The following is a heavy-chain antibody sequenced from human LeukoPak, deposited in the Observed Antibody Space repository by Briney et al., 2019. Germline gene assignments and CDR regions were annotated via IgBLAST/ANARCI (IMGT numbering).Heavy chain of an antibody. J-gene: IGHJ3*02. V-gene: IGHV1-2*02. D-gene: IGHD3-10*01. CDR2: INPNSGGI. Sequence: ASVRVSCTASGYTFTGYYMNWVRQAPGQGLEWMGWINPNSGGINSAQKIQGRVTMTRDTSISTAYMELSRLRSDDTAVYYCASLSLLWFGESYDAFDIWGQGTMVTVSS. CDR3: ASLSLLWFGESYDAFDI. CDR1: GYTFTGYY.